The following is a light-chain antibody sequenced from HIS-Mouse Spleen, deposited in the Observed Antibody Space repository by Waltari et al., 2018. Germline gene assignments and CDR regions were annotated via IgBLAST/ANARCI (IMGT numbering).Light chain of an antibody. CDR3: NSRDSSGNHLV. CDR1: SLRSYY. J-gene: IGLJ2*01. CDR2: GKN. Sequence: SSELTQDPAVSVALGQTVRITCQGDSLRSYYASWYQQKPGQAPVLVIYGKNNRPPGIPDRFSGPSSGNTASLTITGAQAEDEADYYCNSRDSSGNHLVFGGGTKLTVL. V-gene: IGLV3-19*01.